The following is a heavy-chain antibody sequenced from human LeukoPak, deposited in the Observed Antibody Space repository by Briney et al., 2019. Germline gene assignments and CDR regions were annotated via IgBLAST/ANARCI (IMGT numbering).Heavy chain of an antibody. Sequence: GASVKVSCKASGSTFTGDYMHWVRQAPGQGLEWVGWINPNSGGTNYAQKFQGWVTMTRDTSISTAYMELSRLRSDDRAVYYCARADIRVGGPYYGMDVWGKGTTVTVSS. D-gene: IGHD2-15*01. CDR1: GSTFTGDY. CDR2: INPNSGGT. V-gene: IGHV1-2*04. J-gene: IGHJ6*04. CDR3: ARADIRVGGPYYGMDV.